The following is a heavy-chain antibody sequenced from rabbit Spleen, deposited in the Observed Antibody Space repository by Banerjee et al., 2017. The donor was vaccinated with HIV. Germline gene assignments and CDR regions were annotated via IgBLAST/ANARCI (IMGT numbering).Heavy chain of an antibody. D-gene: IGHD1-1*01. CDR3: VRGASSSGYYSL. J-gene: IGHJ4*01. V-gene: IGHV1S47*01. CDR1: GFDFSSYG. Sequence: QEQLMESGGGLVQPGGSLKLSCKASGFDFSSYGVSWVRQAPGKGLEWIGYIDPLFGTTYYANWVNGRFTISSHNAQNTLYLQLNGLTAADTATYFCVRGASSSGYYSLWGPGTLVTVS. CDR2: IDPLFGTT.